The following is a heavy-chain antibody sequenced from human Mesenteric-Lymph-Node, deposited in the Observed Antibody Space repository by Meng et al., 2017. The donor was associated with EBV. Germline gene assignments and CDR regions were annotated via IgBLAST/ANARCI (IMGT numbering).Heavy chain of an antibody. CDR3: ARDSGTYYYYFDY. Sequence: VQVVLSGSEVGEPGTSVKVFCQACGSSFTNYAMNWVRQAPGQGLEWMGWINTDTGIPTYAQGFTGRFVFSLDTSVSTAYLQISSLKAEDTAVYYCARDSGTYYYYFDYWGQGTLVTVSS. CDR1: GSSFTNYA. CDR2: INTDTGIP. V-gene: IGHV7-4-1*02. D-gene: IGHD1-26*01. J-gene: IGHJ4*02.